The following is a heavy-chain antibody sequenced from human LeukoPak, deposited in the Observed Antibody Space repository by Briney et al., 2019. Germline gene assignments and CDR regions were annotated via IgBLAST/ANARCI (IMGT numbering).Heavy chain of an antibody. CDR3: AIDPAERGLYYFDF. CDR2: IYHSGRT. D-gene: IGHD3/OR15-3a*01. J-gene: IGHJ4*02. V-gene: IGHV4-38-2*02. Sequence: SETLSLTCAVSGYSISSGYYWGWIRQPPGKGLEWIGSIYHSGRTYHNPSLKSRVTISVDTSKSQFSLKLSSVTAADTAVYYCAIDPAERGLYYFDFWGQGALVTVSA. CDR1: GYSISSGYY.